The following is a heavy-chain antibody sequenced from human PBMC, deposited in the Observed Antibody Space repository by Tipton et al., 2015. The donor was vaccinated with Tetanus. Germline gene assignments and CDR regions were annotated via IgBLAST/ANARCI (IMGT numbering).Heavy chain of an antibody. D-gene: IGHD2/OR15-2a*01. J-gene: IGHJ5*02. V-gene: IGHV4-39*02. CDR2: IYFQGRP. CDR1: GGSLTSSDYY. Sequence: TLSLTCIVSGGSLTSSDYYGAWVRQSPVKGLEWIASIYFQGRPYYSPSLKSRLTIDVDTSQNLFSLRLTSVTAADTAVYYCARHLYGYWFDPWGQGALVTVSS. CDR3: ARHLYGYWFDP.